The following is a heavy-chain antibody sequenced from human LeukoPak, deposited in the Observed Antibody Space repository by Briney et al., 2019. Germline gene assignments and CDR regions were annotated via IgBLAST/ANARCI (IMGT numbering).Heavy chain of an antibody. Sequence: AGGSLRLSCAASGFTFSSYAMSWVRQAPGKGLEWVSAISGSGGSTYYADSVKGRFTISRDNFRDTLYLQMNSLRAEDTAVYYCAKGTRSSSWVFDYWGQGTLVTVSS. CDR2: ISGSGGST. CDR3: AKGTRSSSWVFDY. D-gene: IGHD6-13*01. CDR1: GFTFSSYA. V-gene: IGHV3-23*01. J-gene: IGHJ4*02.